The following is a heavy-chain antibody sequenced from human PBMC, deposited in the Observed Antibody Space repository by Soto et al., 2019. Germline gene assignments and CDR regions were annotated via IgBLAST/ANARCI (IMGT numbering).Heavy chain of an antibody. CDR2: VYSTGAT. D-gene: IGHD6-19*01. V-gene: IGHV4-59*01. J-gene: IGHJ4*02. Sequence: SETLSLTCTVSGGSLSSYYWTWIRQPPGKGLEWIGYVYSTGATNYNPSLRSRVTMSIDASKNQFSLKVRSVTAADTAVYFCARAHTGGWYVTDHWGQGTLVTVPS. CDR1: GGSLSSYY. CDR3: ARAHTGGWYVTDH.